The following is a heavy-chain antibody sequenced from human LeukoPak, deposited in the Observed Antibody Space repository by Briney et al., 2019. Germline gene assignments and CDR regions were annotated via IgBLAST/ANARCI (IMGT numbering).Heavy chain of an antibody. CDR2: IKQDGSQK. CDR3: ARDESGDSYGLY. V-gene: IGHV3-7*05. CDR1: GFTFSSYW. J-gene: IGHJ4*02. D-gene: IGHD5-18*01. Sequence: GGSLRLSCAVSGFTFSSYWMNWVRQAPGKGLEWVANIKQDGSQKYYVDSVKGRFTISRDNAKNSLYLQLNSLRAEDTAVYYCARDESGDSYGLYWGQGTQVTVSS.